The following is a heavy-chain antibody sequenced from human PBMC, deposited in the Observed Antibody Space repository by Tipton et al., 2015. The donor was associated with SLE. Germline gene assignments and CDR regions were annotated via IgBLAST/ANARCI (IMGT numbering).Heavy chain of an antibody. J-gene: IGHJ3*02. CDR2: VYYNGNT. CDR3: ARVGGSAFDI. CDR1: GGSISRSRNY. D-gene: IGHD1-14*01. Sequence: TLSLTCSVSGGSISRSRNYWGWIRQPPGRGLEWIGSVYYNGNTHYNASLKSRVTISVDTSNNQFSLRLRSVTAADTAVYYCARVGGSAFDIWGRGTMVSVSS. V-gene: IGHV4-39*07.